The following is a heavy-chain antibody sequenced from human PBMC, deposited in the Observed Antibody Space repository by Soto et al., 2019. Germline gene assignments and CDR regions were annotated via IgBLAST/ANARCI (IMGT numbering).Heavy chain of an antibody. Sequence: GGSLRLSCSASGFAFSSHAMNWVRQAPGKGLAWVSSVNPSGDNTYYADSVKGRFTISRDNSKNTLSLQMNSLRVDDTAVYYCAIEKVGAASVHVFDIWGQGTMVTVSS. CDR3: AIEKVGAASVHVFDI. V-gene: IGHV3-23*01. CDR2: VNPSGDNT. CDR1: GFAFSSHA. J-gene: IGHJ3*02. D-gene: IGHD1-26*01.